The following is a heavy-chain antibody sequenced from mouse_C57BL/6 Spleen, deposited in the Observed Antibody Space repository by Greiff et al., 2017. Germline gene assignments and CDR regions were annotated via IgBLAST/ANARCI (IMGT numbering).Heavy chain of an antibody. CDR2: INPGSGGT. CDR3: ARRQLRLPSDY. Sequence: VKLQESGAELVRPGTSVKVSCKASGYAFTNYLIEWVKQRPGQGLEWIGVINPGSGGTNYNEKFKGKATLTADKSSSTAYMQLSSLTSEDSAVYFCARRQLRLPSDYWGQGTTLTVSS. CDR1: GYAFTNYL. V-gene: IGHV1-54*01. D-gene: IGHD3-2*02. J-gene: IGHJ2*01.